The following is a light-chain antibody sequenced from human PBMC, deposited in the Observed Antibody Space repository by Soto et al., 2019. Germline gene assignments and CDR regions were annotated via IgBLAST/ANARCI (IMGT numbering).Light chain of an antibody. CDR1: SSDVGGYNY. CDR3: SSYAGSTSWV. CDR2: EVS. V-gene: IGLV2-8*01. J-gene: IGLJ3*02. Sequence: QSALTQPPSASGSPGQSVTISCTGTSSDVGGYNYVSWYQQHTGKAPKLMIYEVSKRPSGVPDRFSGSKSCNTASLTVSGIQAEDEADYYCSSYAGSTSWVFGGGTKVTVL.